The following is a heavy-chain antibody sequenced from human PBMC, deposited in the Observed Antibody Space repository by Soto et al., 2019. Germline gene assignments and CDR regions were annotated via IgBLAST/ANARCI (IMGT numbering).Heavy chain of an antibody. D-gene: IGHD6-19*01. Sequence: EVQLLESGGGLVQPGGSLRLSCAASGLTFSSYAMSWVRQAPGKGLEWVSAISGSGGSTYYADSVKGRFTISRDNSKNTLYLQMNSLRAEDTAVYYCAKPNSYSSGRLGWYFDLWGRGTLVTVSS. J-gene: IGHJ2*01. CDR1: GLTFSSYA. V-gene: IGHV3-23*01. CDR2: ISGSGGST. CDR3: AKPNSYSSGRLGWYFDL.